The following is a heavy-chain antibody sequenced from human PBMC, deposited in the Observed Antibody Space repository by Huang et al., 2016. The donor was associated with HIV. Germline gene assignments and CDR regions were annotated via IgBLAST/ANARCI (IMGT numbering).Heavy chain of an antibody. Sequence: QLQLQESGPGLVKPSETLSLTCSVSGGSISSCGYYWGWLRQPPGKGLEWVGSLYYRGSTYYNPPLKSRGTLSVDTSKNQFSLNVSSVTAADTAVYYCASLTPESYRSSWYYYYYMDVWGKGTTVTVSS. D-gene: IGHD6-13*01. CDR3: ASLTPESYRSSWYYYYYMDV. V-gene: IGHV4-39*01. CDR1: GGSISSCGYY. J-gene: IGHJ6*03. CDR2: LYYRGST.